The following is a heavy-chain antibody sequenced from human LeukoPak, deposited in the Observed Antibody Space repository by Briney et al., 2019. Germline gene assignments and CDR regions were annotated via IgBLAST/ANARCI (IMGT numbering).Heavy chain of an antibody. D-gene: IGHD3-3*01. J-gene: IGHJ4*02. CDR1: GLTFINPA. V-gene: IGHV3-23*01. CDR3: AKYLRSGSYYDY. CDR2: IGGSGCST. Sequence: GGSLSPVHAASGLTFINPAISCVRQAPGKGMDWVSAIGGSGCSTYYADCVNGRFTDSRENSKNTLHLQMNTLRAEDTDIYYYAKYLRSGSYYDYWGQRTLVTVSS.